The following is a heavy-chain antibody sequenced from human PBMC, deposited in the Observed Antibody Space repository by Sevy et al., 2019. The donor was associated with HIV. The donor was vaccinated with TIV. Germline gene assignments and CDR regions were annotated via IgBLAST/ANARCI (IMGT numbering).Heavy chain of an antibody. D-gene: IGHD6-6*01. CDR2: ISYDGNNK. CDR1: GFTFSSYA. J-gene: IGHJ6*02. Sequence: GGSLRLSCAASGFTFSSYAMNWVRQAPGKGLEWVALISYDGNNKYYADSVKGRFTISRDNSKYTLYLQMNSLRGEDTAFYYCARGLAALPGYYYGLDVWGQGTTVTVSS. CDR3: ARGLAALPGYYYGLDV. V-gene: IGHV3-30*04.